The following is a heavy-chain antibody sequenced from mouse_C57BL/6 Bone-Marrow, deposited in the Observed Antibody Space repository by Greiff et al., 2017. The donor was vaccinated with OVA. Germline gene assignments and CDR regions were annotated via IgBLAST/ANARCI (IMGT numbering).Heavy chain of an antibody. CDR1: GFTFSSYG. CDR3: ARPPRGYCAMDY. CDR2: ISSGGSYT. Sequence: EVTLVESGGDLVKPGGSLKLSCAASGFTFSSYGMSWVRQTPDKRLEWVATISSGGSYTYYPDSVKGRFIISRDNAKNTLYLQMRSLTSEDTAMYYCARPPRGYCAMDYWGQGTSVTVSS. V-gene: IGHV5-6*01. J-gene: IGHJ4*01.